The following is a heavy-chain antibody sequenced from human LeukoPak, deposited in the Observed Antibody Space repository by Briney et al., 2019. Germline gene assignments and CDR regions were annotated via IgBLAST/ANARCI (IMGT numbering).Heavy chain of an antibody. CDR1: GFTFSSYA. J-gene: IGHJ6*02. V-gene: IGHV3-30-3*01. CDR3: ARGTGPAGSSGYYYYYGMDV. Sequence: GGSLRLSCAASGFTFSSYAMHWVRQAPGKGLEWVAVISYDGSNKYYADSVKGRFTISRDNSKNTLYLQMNSLRAEDTAVYYCARGTGPAGSSGYYYYYGMDVWGQGTTVTVSS. D-gene: IGHD3-22*01. CDR2: ISYDGSNK.